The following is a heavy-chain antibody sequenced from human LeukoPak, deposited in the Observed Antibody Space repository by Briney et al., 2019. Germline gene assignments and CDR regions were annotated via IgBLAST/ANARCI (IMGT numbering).Heavy chain of an antibody. Sequence: PGGSLRLSCAASGFTFSTHWMHWVRQVPGRGPVWVPRADGGGSSTSYADSVKGRFSISRDNAKSTLYLQMNGLRAEDTAVYYCARGPGSSGGAYVGDYWGHGTLVTVSS. D-gene: IGHD3-22*01. CDR2: ADGGGSST. V-gene: IGHV3-74*01. CDR3: ARGPGSSGGAYVGDY. J-gene: IGHJ4*01. CDR1: GFTFSTHW.